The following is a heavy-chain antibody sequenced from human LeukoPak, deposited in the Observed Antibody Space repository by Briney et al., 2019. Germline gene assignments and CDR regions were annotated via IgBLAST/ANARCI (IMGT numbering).Heavy chain of an antibody. CDR1: GLNFNSYT. J-gene: IGHJ4*02. CDR3: AKDLRPDGVDNFDH. Sequence: GGSLKLSGAAPGLNFNSYTINWFRKPQGKGRKWVPNILASGSPTYADSVKGRFIISRDNSKNTVYLQMNSLRVEDTAIYYCAKDLRPDGVDNFDHWGQGILVTVSS. CDR2: ILASGSPT. V-gene: IGHV3-23*01. D-gene: IGHD2-8*01.